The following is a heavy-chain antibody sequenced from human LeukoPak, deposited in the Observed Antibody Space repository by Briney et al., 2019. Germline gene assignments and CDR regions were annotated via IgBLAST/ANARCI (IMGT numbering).Heavy chain of an antibody. CDR1: GGTLSSYA. Sequence: GPSVKVSCKASGGTLSSYAISWVRQAPGQGLEWMGRIIPILGIANYAQKFQGRVTITADKSTSTAYMELSSLRSEDTAVYYCARDRDVDIVATTYFDYWGQGTLVTVSS. V-gene: IGHV1-69*04. D-gene: IGHD5-12*01. J-gene: IGHJ4*02. CDR2: IIPILGIA. CDR3: ARDRDVDIVATTYFDY.